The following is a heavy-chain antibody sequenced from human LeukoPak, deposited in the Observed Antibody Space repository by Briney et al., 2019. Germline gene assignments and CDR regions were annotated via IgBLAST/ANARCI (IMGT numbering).Heavy chain of an antibody. Sequence: GGSLRLSCAASGFTFSNYWMTWVRQAPGKGLEWVANIKEDGSEKYYVDFVKGRFTISRDNANNSLYLQMNSLRAEDTAVYYCARDLTPLIQLWPRSLDYNYGMDVWGQGTTVTVSS. D-gene: IGHD5-24*01. CDR2: IKEDGSEK. V-gene: IGHV3-7*01. CDR1: GFTFSNYW. CDR3: ARDLTPLIQLWPRSLDYNYGMDV. J-gene: IGHJ6*02.